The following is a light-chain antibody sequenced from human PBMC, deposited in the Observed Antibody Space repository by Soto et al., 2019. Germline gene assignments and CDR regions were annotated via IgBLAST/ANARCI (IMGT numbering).Light chain of an antibody. CDR3: QQYGGSPLT. V-gene: IGKV3-20*01. Sequence: EIVLTQSPGTLSLSPGERATLSCRASQSVTSTYLAWYQQKPGQAPRLLIYGASNRATGIPDRFTGSGSGIDFTLTISRLEPEDFAVYYCQQYGGSPLTFGGGTKVEIK. J-gene: IGKJ4*01. CDR1: QSVTSTY. CDR2: GAS.